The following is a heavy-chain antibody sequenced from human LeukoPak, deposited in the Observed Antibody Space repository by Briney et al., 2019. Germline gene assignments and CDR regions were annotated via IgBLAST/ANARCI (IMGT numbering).Heavy chain of an antibody. CDR1: GYTFTSYD. D-gene: IGHD2-8*01. J-gene: IGHJ3*02. CDR2: MNPNSGNT. Sequence: ASLKVSCKASGYTFTSYDINWVRQATGQGLEWMGWMNPNSGNTGYAQKFQGRVTMTRNTSISTAYMELSSLRSEDTAVYYCARNGPSADDALDIWGQGTMVTVSS. CDR3: ARNGPSADDALDI. V-gene: IGHV1-8*01.